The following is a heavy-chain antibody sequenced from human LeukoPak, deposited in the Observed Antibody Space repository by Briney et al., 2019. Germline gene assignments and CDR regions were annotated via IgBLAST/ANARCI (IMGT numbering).Heavy chain of an antibody. D-gene: IGHD6-19*01. CDR2: ISSSGSTI. V-gene: IGHV3-48*04. CDR3: ARDLLAVAGKNY. Sequence: GGSLRLXCAASGFTCSRYSMNWVRPAPGKGLEWVSYISSSGSTIYYADSVKGRFTISRDNAKNSLYLQMNSLRAEDTAVYYCARDLLAVAGKNYWGQGTLVTVSS. CDR1: GFTCSRYS. J-gene: IGHJ4*02.